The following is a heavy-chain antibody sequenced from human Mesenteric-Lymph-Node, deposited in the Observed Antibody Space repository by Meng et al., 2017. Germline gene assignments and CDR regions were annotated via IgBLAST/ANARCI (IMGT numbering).Heavy chain of an antibody. CDR1: GGTLSSYA. J-gene: IGHJ5*02. D-gene: IGHD6-19*01. V-gene: IGHV1-69*06. CDR3: ARLPGYSSGWDPNWFDP. Sequence: VELVQSGAEVKKPGSSVKGSCKAAGGTLSSYAINWVRQAPGQGCEWMGGIIPIFGTANYAQNFQGRVTLTADKSTSIAYMELSRLRSEDTAVYYCARLPGYSSGWDPNWFDPWGQGTLVTVSS. CDR2: IIPIFGTA.